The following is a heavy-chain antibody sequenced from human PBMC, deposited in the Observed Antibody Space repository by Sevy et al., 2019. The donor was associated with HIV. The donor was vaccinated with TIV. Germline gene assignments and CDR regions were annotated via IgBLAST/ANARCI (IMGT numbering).Heavy chain of an antibody. V-gene: IGHV3-33*01. CDR3: AGGLLGYSYGYAGFGY. D-gene: IGHD5-18*01. J-gene: IGHJ4*02. Sequence: GGSLRLSCAASGFTFSSYGMHWVRQAPGKGMEWVAAIWYDGSNKYYADSVKGRFTISRDNSNNTLYLQLNSLRAEDTALYYCAGGLLGYSYGYAGFGYWGQGTLVTVSS. CDR2: IWYDGSNK. CDR1: GFTFSSYG.